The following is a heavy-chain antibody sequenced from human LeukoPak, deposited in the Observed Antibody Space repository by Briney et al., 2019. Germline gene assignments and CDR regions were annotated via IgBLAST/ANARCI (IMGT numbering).Heavy chain of an antibody. CDR2: IYSGAST. CDR3: ARPYYGDGMDV. V-gene: IGHV3-66*04. D-gene: IGHD3-22*01. Sequence: PGGSLRLSCAVSGFTVSSSYMSWVRQAPGKGLEWVSVIYSGASTYYAGCLKSRLTNARDNSKITMYLQMTSLRAEDTAVYYCARPYYGDGMDVWGQGATVTV. J-gene: IGHJ6*01. CDR1: GFTVSSSY.